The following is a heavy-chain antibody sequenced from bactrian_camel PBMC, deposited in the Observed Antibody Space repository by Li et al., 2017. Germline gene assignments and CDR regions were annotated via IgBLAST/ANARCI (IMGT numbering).Heavy chain of an antibody. V-gene: IGHV3S10*01. CDR2: IYSDGST. Sequence: VQLVESGGGSVQAGGSLRLSCTASRFSFTKYYMSWVRQVPGKEREVVAVASIYSDGSTNYANSVKGRFTISRDNAKNALYLQLNSLKTEDTAMYYCAKDSGLGGVSFSEWGQGTQVTVS. D-gene: IGHD3*01. J-gene: IGHJ4*01. CDR1: RFSFTKYY. CDR3: AKDSGLGGVSFSE.